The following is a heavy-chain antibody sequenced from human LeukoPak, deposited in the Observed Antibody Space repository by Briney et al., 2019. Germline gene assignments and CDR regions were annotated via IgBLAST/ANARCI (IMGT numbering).Heavy chain of an antibody. CDR1: GFAFGNHV. CDR3: ARTLWVLTLLSSDY. J-gene: IGHJ4*02. V-gene: IGHV3-23*01. D-gene: IGHD2-8*01. CDR2: VSGSGDTT. Sequence: VGSLRLSCAASGFAFGNHVMIWVREAAGQGLKCVSVVSGSGDTTHYADSVRGRFTAFRDNSKTTLFLLLDSLSVEDTPIYYCARTLWVLTLLSSDYWGQGPLVTVSS.